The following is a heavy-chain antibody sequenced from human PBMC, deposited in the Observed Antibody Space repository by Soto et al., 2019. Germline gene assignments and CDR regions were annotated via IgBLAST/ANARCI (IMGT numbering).Heavy chain of an antibody. V-gene: IGHV1-69*02. CDR2: IIPILGIA. J-gene: IGHJ3*02. CDR3: AKTGFDAFDI. CDR1: GGTFSSYT. D-gene: IGHD7-27*01. Sequence: QVQLVQSGAEVKKPGSSVKVSCKASGGTFSSYTISWVRQAPGQGLEWMGRIIPILGIANYAQKFQGRVTVTAEKSQSTAYMELSSLRSEETAVYYCAKTGFDAFDIWGQGTMVTVSS.